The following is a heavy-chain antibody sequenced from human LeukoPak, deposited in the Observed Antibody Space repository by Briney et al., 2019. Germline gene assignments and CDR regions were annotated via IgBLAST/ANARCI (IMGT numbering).Heavy chain of an antibody. J-gene: IGHJ4*02. Sequence: SGHTLVNPTQTLTLTCTFSGFSLSSSGEGVGWIRQPPGKSLEWLALVYWDDDKWYSPSLKSRLTITKDTSKNQVVLTMTNMDPVDTATYYCARTQWLLLRYSFDYWGQGTLVTVSS. CDR1: GFSLSSSGEG. D-gene: IGHD6-19*01. V-gene: IGHV2-5*02. CDR2: VYWDDDK. CDR3: ARTQWLLLRYSFDY.